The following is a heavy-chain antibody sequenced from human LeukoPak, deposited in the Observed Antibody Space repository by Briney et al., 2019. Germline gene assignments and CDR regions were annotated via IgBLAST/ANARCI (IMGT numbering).Heavy chain of an antibody. CDR1: GGSISSYY. CDR2: IYYSGST. V-gene: IGHV4-59*01. CDR3: ADGYSYGYDPLVYFDY. J-gene: IGHJ4*02. Sequence: SETLSLTCTVSGGSISSYYWSWIRQPPGKGLEWIGYIYYSGSTNYNPSLKSRVTISVDTSKNQFSLKLSSVTAADTAVYYCADGYSYGYDPLVYFDYWGQGTLVTVSS. D-gene: IGHD5-18*01.